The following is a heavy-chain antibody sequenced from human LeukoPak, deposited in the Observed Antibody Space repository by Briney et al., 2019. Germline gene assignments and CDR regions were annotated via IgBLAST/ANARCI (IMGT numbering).Heavy chain of an antibody. D-gene: IGHD3-9*01. Sequence: ASVKVSCKVSGYTLTELSMHWVRQAPGKGLEWMGGFDPEDGETIYAQKFQGRVTMTEDTSTDTAYMELSSLRSVDTAVYYCATGLVALLRWAFDIWGQGTMVTVSS. CDR1: GYTLTELS. CDR2: FDPEDGET. J-gene: IGHJ3*02. CDR3: ATGLVALLRWAFDI. V-gene: IGHV1-24*01.